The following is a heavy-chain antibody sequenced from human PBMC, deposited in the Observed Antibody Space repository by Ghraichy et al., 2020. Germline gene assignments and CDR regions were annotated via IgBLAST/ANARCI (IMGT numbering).Heavy chain of an antibody. D-gene: IGHD3-10*01. V-gene: IGHV3-21*01. Sequence: GGSLRLSCAASGFTFSSYSMNWVRQAPGKGLEWVSSISSSSSYIYYADSVKGRFTISRDNAKNSLYLQMNSLRAEDTAVYYCARDAFMVRGVMGYYYYGMDVWGQGTTVTVSS. CDR1: GFTFSSYS. CDR2: ISSSSSYI. J-gene: IGHJ6*02. CDR3: ARDAFMVRGVMGYYYYGMDV.